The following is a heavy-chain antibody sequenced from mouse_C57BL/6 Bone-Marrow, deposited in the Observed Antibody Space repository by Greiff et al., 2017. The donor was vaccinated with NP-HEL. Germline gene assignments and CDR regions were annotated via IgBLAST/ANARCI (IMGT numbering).Heavy chain of an antibody. CDR3: ARDYDYTWFAY. V-gene: IGHV1-69*01. CDR1: GYTFTSYW. CDR2: IDPSDSYT. Sequence: QVQLQQSGAELVMPGASVKLSCKASGYTFTSYWMHWVKQRPGQGLEWIGEIDPSDSYTNYNQKFKGKSTLTVDKSSSTAYMQLSSLTSEDSAVYYCARDYDYTWFAYWGQGTLVTVSA. J-gene: IGHJ3*01. D-gene: IGHD2-4*01.